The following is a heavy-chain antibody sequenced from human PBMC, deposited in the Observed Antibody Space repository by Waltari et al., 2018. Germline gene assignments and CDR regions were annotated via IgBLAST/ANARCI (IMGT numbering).Heavy chain of an antibody. J-gene: IGHJ4*01. CDR3: ARNGPYFDVDY. Sequence: QVQLQQWGAGLLKPSETLSLTRAVSGGSLSGYWWTWIRKSPGKGLEWIGEIGHIGGTNYNSSLKSRLTISLDTSKNQFSLQLTSVTAADTAVYYCARNGPYFDVDYWGHGTLVTVSS. CDR2: IGHIGGT. V-gene: IGHV4-34*01. D-gene: IGHD3-9*01. CDR1: GGSLSGYW.